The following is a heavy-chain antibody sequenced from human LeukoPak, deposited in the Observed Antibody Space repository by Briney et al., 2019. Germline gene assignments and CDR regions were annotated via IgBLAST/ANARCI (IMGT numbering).Heavy chain of an antibody. V-gene: IGHV4-59*11. CDR3: ARDQHYYSSAPDYWFDP. CDR2: IYYSGRT. D-gene: IGHD3-10*01. CDR1: GGSITSHY. Sequence: PSETLSLTCTVSGGSITSHYWSWIRQPPGKGLEWIGYIYYSGRTNYNPSLKSRVTISVDTSKSQFSLKLSSVTAADTAVYYCARDQHYYSSAPDYWFDPWGQGTLVTVSS. J-gene: IGHJ5*02.